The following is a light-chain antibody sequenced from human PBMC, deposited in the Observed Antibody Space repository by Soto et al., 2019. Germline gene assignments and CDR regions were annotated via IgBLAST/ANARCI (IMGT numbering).Light chain of an antibody. J-gene: IGKJ5*01. CDR2: DAS. CDR1: QNINNY. V-gene: IGKV1-33*01. CDR3: QQYENLPT. Sequence: DIQLTQSPSFLSPSIGESVTITCRASQNINNYLNWYQQKPGRAPKLLIYDASNLEAGVPSRFRGSGSGTDFTFTISRLQPEDIATYYCQQYENLPTFGQGTRLEI.